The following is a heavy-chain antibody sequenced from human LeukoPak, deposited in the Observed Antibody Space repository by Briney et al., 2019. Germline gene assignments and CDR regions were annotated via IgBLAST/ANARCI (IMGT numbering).Heavy chain of an antibody. D-gene: IGHD1-26*01. CDR3: ARLWYGGSYYLPDC. CDR1: GYTFTGYY. Sequence: ASVKVSCKASGYTFTGYYMHWLRQAPGQGLEWVAWINSYSGNTDYAQKLQGRVTMTTDTSTGTAYMELRSLRSDDTAVYYCARLWYGGSYYLPDCWGQGTLVTVSS. J-gene: IGHJ4*02. CDR2: INSYSGNT. V-gene: IGHV1-18*04.